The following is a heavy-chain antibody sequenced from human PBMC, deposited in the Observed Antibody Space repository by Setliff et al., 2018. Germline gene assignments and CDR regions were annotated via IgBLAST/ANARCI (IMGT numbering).Heavy chain of an antibody. Sequence: KPSETLSLTCAVSGYSISSGYYWGWIRQPPGKGLEWIGSIKSKTDGGTIDYAAPVKGRLTISRDDSKNTLYLQVNSLRSEDTAVYYCTTERSGGSCFFDHWGQGTLVTVSS. CDR1: GYSISSGYY. J-gene: IGHJ4*02. CDR3: TTERSGGSCFFDH. CDR2: IKSKTDGGTI. D-gene: IGHD2-15*01. V-gene: IGHV3-15*01.